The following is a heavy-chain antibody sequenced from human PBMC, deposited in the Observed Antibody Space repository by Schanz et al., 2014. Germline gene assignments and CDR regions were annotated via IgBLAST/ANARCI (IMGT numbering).Heavy chain of an antibody. CDR1: GFTFSSYA. CDR2: LSGSGGST. D-gene: IGHD3-9*01. Sequence: EVQLLESGGGLVQPGGSLRLSCAASGFTFSSYAMSWVRQAPGKGLEWVSALSGSGGSTYYADSVKGRFTISTDNSKNTLYLQMNSLRAEDTAVYYCAKQIHCDILTVTRNWGQGTLVTVSS. V-gene: IGHV3-23*01. CDR3: AKQIHCDILTVTRN. J-gene: IGHJ4*02.